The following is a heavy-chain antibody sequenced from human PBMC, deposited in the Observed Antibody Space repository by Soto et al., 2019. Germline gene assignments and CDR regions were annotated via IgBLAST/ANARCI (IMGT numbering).Heavy chain of an antibody. CDR1: GFSLSTSGMC. CDR3: ARLIAAAGTDSFDP. CDR2: IDWDDDK. J-gene: IGHJ5*02. Sequence: ESGPTLVNPTQTLTLTCTFSGFSLSTSGMCVSWIRQPPGKAMEWLALIDWDDDKYYSTSLKTRLTISKDTSKNQVVLTMTNMDPVDTATYYCARLIAAAGTDSFDPWGQGTLVTVSS. V-gene: IGHV2-70*01. D-gene: IGHD6-13*01.